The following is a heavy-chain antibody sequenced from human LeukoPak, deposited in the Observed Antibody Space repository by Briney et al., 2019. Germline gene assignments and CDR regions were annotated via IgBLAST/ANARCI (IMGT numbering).Heavy chain of an antibody. J-gene: IGHJ4*02. CDR1: GGSIGWDY. V-gene: IGHV4-4*07. D-gene: IGHD3-22*01. CDR3: AREEYFQDSNGYSYYLHS. CDR2: IYKSGST. Sequence: SETLSLTCTVSGGSIGWDYWSWIRQSAGKGLEWIGRIYKSGSTNYNPSFRSRVTMSVDTSKNQFSLNVTSVTAADTAVYYCAREEYFQDSNGYSYYLHSWGQGSLVTVSS.